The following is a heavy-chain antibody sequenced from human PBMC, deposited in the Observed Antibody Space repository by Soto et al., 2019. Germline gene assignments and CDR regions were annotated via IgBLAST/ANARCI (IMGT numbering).Heavy chain of an antibody. Sequence: ASVKVSCKASGYTFTSYGISWVRQAPGQGLEWMGWISAYNGNTNYAQKLQGRVTMTTDTSTSTAYMELRSLRSDDTAVYYCAREKGLVPRNNHFVSWGQGPMVTVS. D-gene: IGHD6-19*01. V-gene: IGHV1-18*01. CDR2: ISAYNGNT. CDR3: AREKGLVPRNNHFVS. CDR1: GYTFTSYG. J-gene: IGHJ3*01.